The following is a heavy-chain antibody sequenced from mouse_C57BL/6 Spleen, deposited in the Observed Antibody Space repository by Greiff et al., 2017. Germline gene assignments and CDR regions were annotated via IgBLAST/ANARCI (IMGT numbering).Heavy chain of an antibody. CDR3: ARPYGNYGAFDY. Sequence: VQLQQSGAELVKPGASVKMSCKASGYTFTSYWITWVKQRPGQGLEWIGDIYRGSGSTNYNEKFKSKATLAVDTSSSTAYMQLSSLTSEDSAVYYCARPYGNYGAFDYWGQGTTLTVSS. CDR1: GYTFTSYW. CDR2: IYRGSGST. D-gene: IGHD2-1*01. J-gene: IGHJ2*01. V-gene: IGHV1-55*01.